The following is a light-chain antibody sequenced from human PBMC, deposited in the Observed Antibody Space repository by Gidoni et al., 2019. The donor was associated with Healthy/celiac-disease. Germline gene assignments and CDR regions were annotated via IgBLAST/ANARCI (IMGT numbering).Light chain of an antibody. Sequence: EIVMTQSPATLSVSPGERANLSCRASQRVSSNLTWYQQKPGQAPRPLIYGASTRATGIPARFRGSGSGTEFTLTISSLQSEDFAVYYCQQYNNWLPTFAQGTKVEIK. CDR3: QQYNNWLPT. CDR2: GAS. CDR1: QRVSSN. J-gene: IGKJ1*01. V-gene: IGKV3-15*01.